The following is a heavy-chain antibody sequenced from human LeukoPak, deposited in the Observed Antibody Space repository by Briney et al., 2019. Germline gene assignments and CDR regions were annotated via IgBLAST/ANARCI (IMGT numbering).Heavy chain of an antibody. V-gene: IGHV3-23*01. Sequence: GGSLRLSCAASGFTFSTYAMSWVRQAPGKGLDWVSGITTSGGSTNYADSVKGRFTISRDNSKNTLYLQMNSLRVEDTAVYYCAKGRGGGTNWNFDLWGPGTLVTVSS. J-gene: IGHJ2*01. CDR1: GFTFSTYA. CDR2: ITTSGGST. CDR3: AKGRGGGTNWNFDL. D-gene: IGHD2-2*01.